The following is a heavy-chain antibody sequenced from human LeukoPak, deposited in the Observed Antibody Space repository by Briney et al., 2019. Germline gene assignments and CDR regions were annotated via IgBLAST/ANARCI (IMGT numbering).Heavy chain of an antibody. CDR3: AKGGDTICDN. J-gene: IGHJ4*02. CDR2: INSNGSST. V-gene: IGHV3-74*01. Sequence: QPGGSLTLSCAASGFTFSNYWMHWVRQAPGKGLVWVSRINSNGSSTNYADSVKGRFTISRDNAKNTLYLQMSSLRAEDTAVYYCAKGGDTICDNWGQGTLVTVSS. CDR1: GFTFSNYW. D-gene: IGHD3-3*01.